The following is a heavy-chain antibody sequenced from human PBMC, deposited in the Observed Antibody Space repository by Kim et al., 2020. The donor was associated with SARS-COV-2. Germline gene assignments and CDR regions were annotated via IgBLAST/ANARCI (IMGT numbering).Heavy chain of an antibody. Sequence: SETLSLTCTVSGGSISSYYWSWIRQPPGKGLEWIGYIYYSGSTNYNPSLKSRVTISVDTSKNQFSLKLSSVTAADTAMYYCARHNGLYYYYGMDVWGQGT. CDR3: ARHNGLYYYYGMDV. CDR1: GGSISSYY. J-gene: IGHJ6*02. CDR2: IYYSGST. V-gene: IGHV4-59*08.